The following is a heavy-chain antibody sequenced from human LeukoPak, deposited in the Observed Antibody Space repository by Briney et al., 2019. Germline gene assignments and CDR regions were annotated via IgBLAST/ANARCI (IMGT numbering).Heavy chain of an antibody. Sequence: SETLSLTCTVSGGSISSYYWSWIRQPPGKGLEWIGYIYTSGSTNYNPSLKSRVTISVDTSKNQFSLKLSPVTAADTAVYYCARQKSTKGYSYGYYYYYYYMDVWGKGTTVTVSS. J-gene: IGHJ6*03. CDR1: GGSISSYY. D-gene: IGHD5-18*01. CDR3: ARQKSTKGYSYGYYYYYYYMDV. CDR2: IYTSGST. V-gene: IGHV4-4*09.